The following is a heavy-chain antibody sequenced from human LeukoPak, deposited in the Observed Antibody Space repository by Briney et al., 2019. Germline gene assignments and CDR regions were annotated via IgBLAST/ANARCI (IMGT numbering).Heavy chain of an antibody. CDR1: GFTFSSYA. Sequence: GGSLRLSCAASGFTFSSYAMHWVRQAPGKGLEWVAVISYDGSNKYYADSVKGRFTISRDNSKNTLYLQMNSLRAEDTAVYYCAREGRNDDNAFDIWGQGTMVTVSS. J-gene: IGHJ3*02. D-gene: IGHD1-1*01. V-gene: IGHV3-30-3*01. CDR2: ISYDGSNK. CDR3: AREGRNDDNAFDI.